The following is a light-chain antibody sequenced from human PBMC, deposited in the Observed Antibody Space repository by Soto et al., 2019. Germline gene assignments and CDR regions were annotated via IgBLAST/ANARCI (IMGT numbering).Light chain of an antibody. V-gene: IGKV3-20*01. CDR2: GAS. J-gene: IGKJ3*01. CDR1: QSVSSSY. CDR3: QQYGSSPPFT. Sequence: EIVLTQSPGTLSLSPGERATLSCRASQSVSSSYLAWYQQKPGQAPRLLIYGASSRATGIPDRFSGSGSGKDFALTISRLEQEDFAVYYCQQYGSSPPFTVGPGTKVDIK.